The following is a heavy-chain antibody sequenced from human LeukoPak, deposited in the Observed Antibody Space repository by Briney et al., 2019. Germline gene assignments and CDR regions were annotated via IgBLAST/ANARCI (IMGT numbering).Heavy chain of an antibody. CDR2: IYYSGST. CDR3: AKTTVAAHEAFDN. CDR1: GGSISSSSYY. V-gene: IGHV4-39*01. Sequence: AETLSHPCTVSGGSISSSSYYWGWIRQPPGKGLEWIGSIYYSGSTYYNPSLKSRVTISVDTSKNQFSLKLSSVTAADTAVYYCAKTTVAAHEAFDNWGQGTLVTVSS. J-gene: IGHJ4*02. D-gene: IGHD6-19*01.